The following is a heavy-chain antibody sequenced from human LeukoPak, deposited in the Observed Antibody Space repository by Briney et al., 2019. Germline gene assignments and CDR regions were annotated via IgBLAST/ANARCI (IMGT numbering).Heavy chain of an antibody. CDR3: AREDTALVIAY. V-gene: IGHV3-33*01. Sequence: PGRSLRLSCAASGFTFSSYGMHWVRQAPGKGLEWVAIMWYDGSNKYYTDSVKGRFTIFRDNSKNTLYLQMNSLRVEDTAVYYCAREDTALVIAYWGQGTLVTVSS. D-gene: IGHD5-18*01. CDR2: MWYDGSNK. J-gene: IGHJ4*02. CDR1: GFTFSSYG.